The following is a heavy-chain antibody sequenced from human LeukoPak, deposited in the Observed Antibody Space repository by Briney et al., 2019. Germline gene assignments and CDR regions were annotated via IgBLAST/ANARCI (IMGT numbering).Heavy chain of an antibody. CDR1: GYTFASYY. V-gene: IGHV1-2*02. J-gene: IGHJ6*03. CDR3: ARVSLRKYYDILTGYQRDYYYYMDV. D-gene: IGHD3-9*01. CDR2: INPNSGGT. Sequence: ASVKVSCKASGYTFASYYMHWVRQAPGQGLEWMGWINPNSGGTNYAQKFQGRVTMTRDTSISTAYMELSRLRSDDTAVYYCARVSLRKYYDILTGYQRDYYYYMDVWGKGTTVTISS.